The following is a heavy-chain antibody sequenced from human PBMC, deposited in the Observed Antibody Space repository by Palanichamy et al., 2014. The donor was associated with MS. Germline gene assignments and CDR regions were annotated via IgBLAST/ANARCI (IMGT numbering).Heavy chain of an antibody. CDR1: GGSISSSDYY. Sequence: QLQLQESGPGLVKPSETLSLTCTVSGGSISSSDYYWGWIRQPPGKGLEWIGSIYYSGSTYYNPSLKSRVTISVDMSKNQFSLKLRSVTAADTAVYYCARHFPVRVPATLTHFDYWGQGTLVTVSS. J-gene: IGHJ4*02. D-gene: IGHD2-2*01. CDR3: ARHFPVRVPATLTHFDY. CDR2: IYYSGST. V-gene: IGHV4-39*01.